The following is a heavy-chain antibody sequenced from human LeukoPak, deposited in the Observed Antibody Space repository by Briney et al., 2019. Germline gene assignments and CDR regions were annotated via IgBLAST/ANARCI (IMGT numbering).Heavy chain of an antibody. V-gene: IGHV1-18*01. CDR3: AREVGGAYYLDS. D-gene: IGHD6-19*01. CDR1: SNRFNYSG. Sequence: ASVKVSCKTSSNRFNYSGFSWVRQAPGQGPECMGWISAYNGNTKYVQKFQGRVTMTTDTSTSTAYMELRSLTSDDTAVYYCAREVGGAYYLDSWGQGTLVTVSS. CDR2: ISAYNGNT. J-gene: IGHJ4*02.